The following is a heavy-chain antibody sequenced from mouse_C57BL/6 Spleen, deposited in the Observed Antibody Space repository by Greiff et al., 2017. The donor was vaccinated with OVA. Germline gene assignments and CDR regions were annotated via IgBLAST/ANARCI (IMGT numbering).Heavy chain of an antibody. Sequence: DVQLQESGPGLVKPSQSLSLTCSVTGYSITSGYYWNWIRQFPGNKLEWMGYISYDGSNNYNPSLKNRISITRDTSKNQFFLKLNSVTTEDTATYYCARAYGKGYAMDYWGQGTSVTVSS. D-gene: IGHD2-1*01. V-gene: IGHV3-6*01. CDR1: GYSITSGYY. J-gene: IGHJ4*01. CDR3: ARAYGKGYAMDY. CDR2: ISYDGSN.